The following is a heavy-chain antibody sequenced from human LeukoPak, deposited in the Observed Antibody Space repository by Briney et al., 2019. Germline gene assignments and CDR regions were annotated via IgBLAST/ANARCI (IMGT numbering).Heavy chain of an antibody. CDR1: GFTFSTSA. CDR2: INNVRSYI. CDR3: ARDPTYYLRYGYFDS. Sequence: GGSLRLSCAASGFTFSTSAMNWVRQAPGKGLEWVSSINNVRSYIYYADSVRGRFTISRDNANNVLQMNSLRAEDTAVYYCARDPTYYLRYGYFDSWGQGTLVTVSS. D-gene: IGHD1-26*01. J-gene: IGHJ4*02. V-gene: IGHV3-21*01.